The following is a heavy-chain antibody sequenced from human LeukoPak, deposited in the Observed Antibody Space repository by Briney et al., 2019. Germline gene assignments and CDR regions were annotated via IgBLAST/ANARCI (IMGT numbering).Heavy chain of an antibody. V-gene: IGHV4-39*07. Sequence: SETLSLTCTVSGDSISSSSSYWGWIRQPPGKGLEWIGDIYYSGSTYYNPSLKTRVTISIDTSKNQFSLKLSSVTAADTAVYYCASSDGVSGYWGQGTLVTVSS. J-gene: IGHJ4*02. CDR2: IYYSGST. CDR1: GDSISSSSSY. CDR3: ASSDGVSGY. D-gene: IGHD3-10*01.